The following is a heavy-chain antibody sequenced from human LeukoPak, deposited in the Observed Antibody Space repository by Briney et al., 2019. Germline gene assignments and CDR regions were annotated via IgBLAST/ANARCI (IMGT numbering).Heavy chain of an antibody. V-gene: IGHV3-30*18. J-gene: IGHJ5*02. D-gene: IGHD3-10*01. CDR1: GVTLSPYG. CDR2: ISYEGGTQ. Sequence: GMSLRLSCAASGVTLSPYGMHWVRQAPGKGLEWVAVISYEGGTQHYADSVKGRFIISRDNRRNTLYLQMSVLRTEDTAVYYCAKEGTPQVSTWYDLWGQGTQVIVSS. CDR3: AKEGTPQVSTWYDL.